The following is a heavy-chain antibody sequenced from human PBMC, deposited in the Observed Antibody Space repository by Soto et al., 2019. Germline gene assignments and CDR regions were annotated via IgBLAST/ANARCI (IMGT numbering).Heavy chain of an antibody. CDR3: ARESYFGSGATVVAY. D-gene: IGHD3-10*01. Sequence: TSETLSLTYTVSGGSISSYYWSWIRQPPGKGLEWIGYIYYSGSTNYNPSLKSRVTISVDTSKNQFSLKLSSVTAADTAVYYCARESYFGSGATVVAYWGKGTLVTVSS. J-gene: IGHJ4*02. V-gene: IGHV4-59*12. CDR1: GGSISSYY. CDR2: IYYSGST.